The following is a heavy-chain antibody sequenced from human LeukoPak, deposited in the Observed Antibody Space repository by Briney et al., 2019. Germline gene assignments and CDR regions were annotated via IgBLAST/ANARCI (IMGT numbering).Heavy chain of an antibody. CDR2: ITGGGGST. D-gene: IGHD2-15*01. CDR1: GFTFVSYG. Sequence: GGSLTLSCAASGFTFVSYGMNWVRQAPGKGLEWVSGITGGGGSTYYADSVKGRFTISRDNSKNTLYLQMNSLRAEDTAVYYCAKEVGAWPWYFDFWGQGTMVTVSS. CDR3: AKEVGAWPWYFDF. J-gene: IGHJ3*01. V-gene: IGHV3-23*01.